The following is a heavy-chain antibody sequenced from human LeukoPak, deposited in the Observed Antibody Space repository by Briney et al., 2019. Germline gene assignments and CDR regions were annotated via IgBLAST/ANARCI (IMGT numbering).Heavy chain of an antibody. CDR3: ARGRVRGVILHYFDS. D-gene: IGHD3-10*01. J-gene: IGHJ4*02. Sequence: GGSLRLSCAASGFTFTSYSMNWVRQAPGKGLEWVSTISGGGGSTYYADSVKGRFTISRDNSKNTLYLQVNSLRAEDTAVYYCARGRVRGVILHYFDSWGPGTRVIVSS. V-gene: IGHV3-23*01. CDR1: GFTFTSYS. CDR2: ISGGGGST.